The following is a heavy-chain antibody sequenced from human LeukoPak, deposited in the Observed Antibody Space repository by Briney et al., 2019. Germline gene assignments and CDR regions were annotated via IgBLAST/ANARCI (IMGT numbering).Heavy chain of an antibody. D-gene: IGHD3-22*01. V-gene: IGHV4-34*01. CDR2: INHSGST. CDR3: ARDPTRHYYDSSGYGP. CDR1: GGSFSGYY. J-gene: IGHJ5*02. Sequence: PSETLSLTCAVCGGSFSGYYWSWIRQPPGKGLEWIGEINHSGSTNYNPSLKSRVTISVDTSKNQFSLKLSSVTAADTAVYYCARDPTRHYYDSSGYGPWGQGTLVTVSS.